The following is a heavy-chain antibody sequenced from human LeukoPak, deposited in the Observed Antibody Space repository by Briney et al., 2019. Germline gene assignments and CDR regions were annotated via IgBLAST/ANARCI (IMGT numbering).Heavy chain of an antibody. CDR1: GFAVSSNY. D-gene: IGHD1-26*01. Sequence: GGSLRLSCAASGFAVSSNYMRWVRQAPGKGLEWVSVIYSGGSTYYADSVKGRFTISRGNSKNTLYLQMNSLRAEDTAVYYCARGGISTAYAFEIWGQGAMVTVSS. CDR2: IYSGGST. J-gene: IGHJ3*02. CDR3: ARGGISTAYAFEI. V-gene: IGHV3-66*01.